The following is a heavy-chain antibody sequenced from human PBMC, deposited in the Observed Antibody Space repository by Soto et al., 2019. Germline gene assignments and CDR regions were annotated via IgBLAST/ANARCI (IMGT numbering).Heavy chain of an antibody. D-gene: IGHD3-10*01. CDR1: GYTFASYG. CDR2: ISAYNGNT. J-gene: IGHJ6*02. Sequence: GASVKVSCKASGYTFASYGISWVRQAPGQGLEWMRWISAYNGNTNYAQKLQGRVTMTTDTSTSTAYMELRSLRSDDTAVYYCARDLREVPPSRSYGMDVWGQGTTVTVSS. V-gene: IGHV1-18*01. CDR3: ARDLREVPPSRSYGMDV.